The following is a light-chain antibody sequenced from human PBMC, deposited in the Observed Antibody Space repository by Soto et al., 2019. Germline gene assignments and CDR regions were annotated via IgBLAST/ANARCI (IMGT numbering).Light chain of an antibody. V-gene: IGKV1-39*01. J-gene: IGKJ4*01. CDR3: QQSYSTPLT. CDR2: AAS. Sequence: DIQMTQSPSSLSASVGDRVTITCRASQSISSYLNWYQQKPGKAPKLLIYAASSLQSGVPSRFSGSGSGTDFTLTISSLQPEDFATYYCQQSYSTPLTFGGATKVVIK. CDR1: QSISSY.